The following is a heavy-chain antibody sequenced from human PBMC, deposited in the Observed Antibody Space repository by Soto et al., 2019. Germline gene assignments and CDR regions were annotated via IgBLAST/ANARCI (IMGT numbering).Heavy chain of an antibody. CDR3: ARDRDNGLLLRYGMDV. V-gene: IGHV4-4*02. CDR2: IYPSGIT. Sequence: SETLSLTCFVSGGSISSTNWWSWVRQPPGKGLEWIGEIYPSGITNYNPSLESRVTLSIDKSKNQLSLRLSSVTAADMAVYYCARDRDNGLLLRYGMDVWGQGTTVTVSS. D-gene: IGHD1-20*01. J-gene: IGHJ6*02. CDR1: GGSISSTNW.